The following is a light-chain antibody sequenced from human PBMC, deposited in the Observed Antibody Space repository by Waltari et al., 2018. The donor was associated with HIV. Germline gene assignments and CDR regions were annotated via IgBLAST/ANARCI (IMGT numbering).Light chain of an antibody. CDR1: QSILSTADNKHY. CDR3: QQYYDAPYT. CDR2: WAT. V-gene: IGKV4-1*01. Sequence: IVMTQSPDSLAVSLGERATIHCKSSQSILSTADNKHYLAWYQQKPGQAPNLLIYWATTRESGVPDRISGSGSGTDFTLTINSLQAEDVAVYYCQQYYDAPYTFGQGTKVDI. J-gene: IGKJ2*01.